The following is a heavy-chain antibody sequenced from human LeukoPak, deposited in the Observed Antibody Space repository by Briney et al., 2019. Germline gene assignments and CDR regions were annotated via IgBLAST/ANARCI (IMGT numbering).Heavy chain of an antibody. D-gene: IGHD6-13*01. Sequence: SETLSLTCAVYGGSFSGYYWSWIRQPPGKGLEWIGYIYYSGSTNYNPSLKSRVTISVDTSKNQFSLKLSSVTAADTAVYYCASQYSSSWFSWFDPWGQGTLVTVSS. CDR1: GGSFSGYY. J-gene: IGHJ5*02. V-gene: IGHV4-59*01. CDR3: ASQYSSSWFSWFDP. CDR2: IYYSGST.